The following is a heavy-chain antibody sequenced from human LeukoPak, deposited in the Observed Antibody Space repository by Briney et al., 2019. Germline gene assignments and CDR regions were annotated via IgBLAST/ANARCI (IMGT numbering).Heavy chain of an antibody. J-gene: IGHJ6*03. D-gene: IGHD2-2*01. CDR1: GGSISSYY. Sequence: PSETLSLTCTVSGGSISSYYWSWIRQPAGKGLEWIGRIYTSGSTNYNPSTKSRVTISVDKSKNQLSLKLSSVTAADTAVYYCAREIVVVPAAMRGGYYYYMDVWGKGTTVTVSS. CDR2: IYTSGST. CDR3: AREIVVVPAAMRGGYYYYMDV. V-gene: IGHV4-4*07.